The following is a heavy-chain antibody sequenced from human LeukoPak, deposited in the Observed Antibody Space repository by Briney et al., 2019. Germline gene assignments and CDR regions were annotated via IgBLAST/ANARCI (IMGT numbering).Heavy chain of an antibody. J-gene: IGHJ4*02. D-gene: IGHD5-24*01. V-gene: IGHV4-39*01. CDR2: IYYSGST. CDR3: ARGRWLQSTPDY. Sequence: PSETLSLTCTVSGGSISSSSYYWGWIRQPPGKGLEWIGSIYYSGSTYYNPSLKSRVTISVDTSKNQFSLKLSSVTAADTAVYYCARGRWLQSTPDYWGQGTLVTVSS. CDR1: GGSISSSSYY.